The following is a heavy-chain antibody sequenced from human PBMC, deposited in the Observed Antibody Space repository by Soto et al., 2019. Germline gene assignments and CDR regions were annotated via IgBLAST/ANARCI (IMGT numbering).Heavy chain of an antibody. V-gene: IGHV4-61*01. CDR2: VYFTGTT. CDR3: ARYCYNTHCRHLYYFVY. Sequence: SETLSLTCTVSGGSVSNGMYYWSWMRQPPGKGLEWIGNVYFTGTTIYNPSLKSRVTMSVDTYKDQFFLKLTSVTAADTAVYYCARYCYNTHCRHLYYFVYWGLGTVVTVS. D-gene: IGHD2-21*01. CDR1: GGSVSNGMYY. J-gene: IGHJ4*02.